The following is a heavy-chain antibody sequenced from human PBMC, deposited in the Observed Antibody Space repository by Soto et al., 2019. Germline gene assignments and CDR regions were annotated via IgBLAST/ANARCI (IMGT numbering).Heavy chain of an antibody. CDR2: ISAYNGNT. Sequence: ASVKVSCKASGYTFTSYGISWVRQAPGQGLEWMGRISAYNGNTNYAQKLQGRVTMTTDTSTSTAYMELRSLRSDDTAVYYCVVAAQPYYFDYWGQGTLVTSPQ. CDR3: VVAAQPYYFDY. D-gene: IGHD2-15*01. CDR1: GYTFTSYG. V-gene: IGHV1-18*01. J-gene: IGHJ4*02.